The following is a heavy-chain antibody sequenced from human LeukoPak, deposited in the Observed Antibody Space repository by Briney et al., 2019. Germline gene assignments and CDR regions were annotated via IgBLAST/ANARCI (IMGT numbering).Heavy chain of an antibody. Sequence: GGSLRLSCAASGFTFSNYAMHWVRQAPGTGLEWVAIVSYDGSTKYYAASVEGRFTISRDNSKNTLYLRVNSLRPEDTAVYYCATEIAVGLRYFDYWGQGTLVTVSS. V-gene: IGHV3-30-3*01. CDR1: GFTFSNYA. D-gene: IGHD6-19*01. CDR2: VSYDGSTK. CDR3: ATEIAVGLRYFDY. J-gene: IGHJ4*02.